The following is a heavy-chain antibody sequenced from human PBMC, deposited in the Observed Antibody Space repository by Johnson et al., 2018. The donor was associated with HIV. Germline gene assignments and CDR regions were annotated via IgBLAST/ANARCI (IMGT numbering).Heavy chain of an antibody. D-gene: IGHD6-6*01. CDR1: GFTFSSYA. Sequence: QVHLVESGGGVVQPGRSLRLSCAASGFTFSSYAMHWVRQAPGKGLEWVAVISYDGSNKYYADSVKGRFPISRDNSKHTLYLQMNSLRAEDTAVYYCARGGGYSIAAPSDAFDIWGQGTMVTVSS. J-gene: IGHJ3*02. CDR3: ARGGGYSIAAPSDAFDI. V-gene: IGHV3-30-3*01. CDR2: ISYDGSNK.